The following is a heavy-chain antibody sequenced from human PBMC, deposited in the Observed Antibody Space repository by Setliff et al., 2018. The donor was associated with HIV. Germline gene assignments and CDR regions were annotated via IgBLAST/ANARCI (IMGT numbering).Heavy chain of an antibody. CDR1: GFSFSSYV. CDR2: IATNGGGT. D-gene: IGHD2-15*01. Sequence: PGGSLRLSCAGSGFSFSSYVIHWVRLAPGRGLEDVSGIATNGGGTYYADSVKGRFTISRDNAKNSLYLQMNSLRAEDTAVYYCARSETSYCSGGSCPPGAFDIWGQGTMVTVSS. V-gene: IGHV3-64*02. CDR3: ARSETSYCSGGSCPPGAFDI. J-gene: IGHJ3*02.